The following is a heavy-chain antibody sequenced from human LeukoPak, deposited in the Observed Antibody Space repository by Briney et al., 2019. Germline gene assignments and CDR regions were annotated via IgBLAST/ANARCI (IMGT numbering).Heavy chain of an antibody. V-gene: IGHV3-23*01. D-gene: IGHD5-12*01. CDR3: AKGPQLYSGYHPDY. Sequence: GGSLRLSCAASGFTFSSDAMTWVRQAPGEGLEWVSTITGSDDTTYYADSVKGRFTISRDYSKNTVHLQLNNLRAEDTAMYYCAKGPQLYSGYHPDYWGQGTLVTVSS. CDR2: ITGSDDTT. J-gene: IGHJ4*02. CDR1: GFTFSSDA.